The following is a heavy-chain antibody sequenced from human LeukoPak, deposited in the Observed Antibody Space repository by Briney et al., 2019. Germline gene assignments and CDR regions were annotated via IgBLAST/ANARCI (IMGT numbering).Heavy chain of an antibody. D-gene: IGHD1-26*01. V-gene: IGHV3-21*01. CDR3: ARDSTVGATELDY. CDR2: ISSSSSYI. Sequence: PGGSLRLSCAASGFTFSSYSMNWVRQAPGKGLEWVSSISSSSSYIYYADSVKGRFTISRDNAKNSLYLQMNGLRAEDTAVYYCARDSTVGATELDYWGQGTLVTVSS. J-gene: IGHJ4*02. CDR1: GFTFSSYS.